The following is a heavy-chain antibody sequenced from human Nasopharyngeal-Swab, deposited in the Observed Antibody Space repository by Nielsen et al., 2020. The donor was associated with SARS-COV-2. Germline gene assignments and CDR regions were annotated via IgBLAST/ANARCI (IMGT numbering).Heavy chain of an antibody. CDR1: GFTFSSYA. V-gene: IGHV3-23*01. CDR2: ISGSGGST. Sequence: GGSLRLSWAASGFTFSSYAISWVRQAPGKGLEWVSAISGSGGSTYYADSVKGRFTISRDNSKNTLYLQMNNLRAEDTAVYYCAKDGMVRGAFDIWGQGTMVTVSS. J-gene: IGHJ3*02. CDR3: AKDGMVRGAFDI. D-gene: IGHD5-18*01.